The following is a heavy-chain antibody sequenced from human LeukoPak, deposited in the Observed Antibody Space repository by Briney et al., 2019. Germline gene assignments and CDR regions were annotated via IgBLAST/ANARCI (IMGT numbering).Heavy chain of an antibody. CDR3: ARRETWFGEEGNWFDP. D-gene: IGHD3-10*01. V-gene: IGHV4-59*08. J-gene: IGHJ5*02. Sequence: SETLSLTCTVSGGSISSYYWSWIRQPPGKGLEWIGYIYYSGSTNYNPSLKSRVTISVDTSKNQFSLKLSSVTAADTAVYYCARRETWFGEEGNWFDPWGQGTLVTVSS. CDR1: GGSISSYY. CDR2: IYYSGST.